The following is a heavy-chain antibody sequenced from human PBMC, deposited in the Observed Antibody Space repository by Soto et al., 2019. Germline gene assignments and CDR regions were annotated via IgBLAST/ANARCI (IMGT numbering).Heavy chain of an antibody. CDR2: IVPIFGIP. J-gene: IGHJ5*02. D-gene: IGHD2-15*01. CDR3: ARDSHSAGGWFDP. Sequence: SVKVSCKASGGTFSTTAITWVRQAPGQGLEWMGGIVPIFGIPNYAQKLQGRLAITADKSTNTAYMELISLRSEDTAVYYCARDSHSAGGWFDPWGLGTLVTVSS. CDR1: GGTFSTTA. V-gene: IGHV1-69*10.